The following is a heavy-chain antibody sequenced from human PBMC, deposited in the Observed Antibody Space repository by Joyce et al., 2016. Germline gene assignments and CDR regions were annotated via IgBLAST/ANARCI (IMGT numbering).Heavy chain of an antibody. CDR3: AKGPRIAARPNYYYYGMDV. J-gene: IGHJ6*02. Sequence: EVQLLESGGALVQPGGSLRLSCAASGFTFTNYAMSWVRQAPGRGREGVSSISRSGGTTHYADSVKGRFTISRDNSKNTLNLQVNSLRAEDTAIYYCAKGPRIAARPNYYYYGMDVWGQGTTVTVSS. D-gene: IGHD6-6*01. V-gene: IGHV3-23*01. CDR2: ISRSGGTT. CDR1: GFTFTNYA.